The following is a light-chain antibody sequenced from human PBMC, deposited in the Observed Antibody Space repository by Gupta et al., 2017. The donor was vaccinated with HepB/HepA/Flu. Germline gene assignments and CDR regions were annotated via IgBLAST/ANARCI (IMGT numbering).Light chain of an antibody. V-gene: IGKV3-15*01. Sequence: EIVMTQSPATLSVSPGERATLSCRASQSVSSNLAWYQQKPGQAPRLLIYGASTRATGIPARFSASGSGTEFTLTISSLQSEDFAVYYCQQYDNWPITFGQGTRLEIK. J-gene: IGKJ5*01. CDR2: GAS. CDR1: QSVSSN. CDR3: QQYDNWPIT.